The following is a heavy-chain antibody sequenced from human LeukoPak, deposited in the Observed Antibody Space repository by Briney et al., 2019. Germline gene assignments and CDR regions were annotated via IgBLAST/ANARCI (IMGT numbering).Heavy chain of an antibody. CDR3: GKDLRGRWYFEY. V-gene: IGHV3-30*18. CDR1: GFTFSNYG. J-gene: IGHJ4*02. Sequence: GRSLRLSCVASGFTFSNYGMHWVRQAPGKGLEWVALISYDEINKYYADYVKGRLTISRDNYKNTVYLQMNSLRAEDTALYYCGKDLRGRWYFEYWGQGTLVTVSS. D-gene: IGHD2-15*01. CDR2: ISYDEINK.